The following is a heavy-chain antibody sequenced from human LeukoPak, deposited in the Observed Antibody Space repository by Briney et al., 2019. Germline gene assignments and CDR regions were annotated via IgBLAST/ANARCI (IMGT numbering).Heavy chain of an antibody. V-gene: IGHV3-23*01. D-gene: IGHD2-21*02. J-gene: IGHJ4*02. CDR2: ISGSGGST. CDR1: GFTFSSYA. CDR3: AKDPREVTGPHYDY. Sequence: PGGSLRLSCAVSGFTFSSYAMSWVRQAPGKGLEWVSAISGSGGSTYYADSVKGRFTISRDNSKNTLYLQMNSLRAEDTAVYYCAKDPREVTGPHYDYWGQGTLVTVSS.